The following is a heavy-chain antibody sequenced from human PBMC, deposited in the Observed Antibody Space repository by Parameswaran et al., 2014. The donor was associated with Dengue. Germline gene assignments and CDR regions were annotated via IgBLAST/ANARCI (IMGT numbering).Heavy chain of an antibody. CDR3: ARSRFFYFDY. CDR2: IKQDGSEK. Sequence: RWIRQPPGKGLEWVANIKQDGSEKYYLDSVKGRFAVSRDNAKNSLFLQMNSLRAEDTAVYFCARSRFFYFDYCGQGTLVTVSS. D-gene: IGHD3-10*01. J-gene: IGHJ4*02. V-gene: IGHV3-7*03.